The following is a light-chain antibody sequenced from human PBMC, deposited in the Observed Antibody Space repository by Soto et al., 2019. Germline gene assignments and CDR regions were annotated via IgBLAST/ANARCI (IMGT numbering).Light chain of an antibody. J-gene: IGLJ2*01. CDR1: SSNIGAGYD. V-gene: IGLV1-40*01. Sequence: QAVVTQPPSVSGATGQRVTISCTGSSSNIGAGYDVHWYQQLPGTAPKLLIYGNSNRPSGVPDRFSGSKSGTSASLAITGLQAEDEADYYCQSYDSSLSRLVFGGGTKVTVL. CDR2: GNS. CDR3: QSYDSSLSRLV.